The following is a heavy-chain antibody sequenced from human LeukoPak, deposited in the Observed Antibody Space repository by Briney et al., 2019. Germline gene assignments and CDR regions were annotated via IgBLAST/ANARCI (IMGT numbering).Heavy chain of an antibody. Sequence: PSETLSLTCTVSGGSISSGDYYWSWIRQPPGKGLEWIGYIYYSGSTYYNPSLKSRVTISVDTSKNQFSLKLSSVTAADTAVYYRARDGPYDSSGYYYESSFDIWGQGTMVTVSS. CDR3: ARDGPYDSSGYYYESSFDI. CDR2: IYYSGST. V-gene: IGHV4-30-4*01. CDR1: GGSISSGDYY. J-gene: IGHJ3*02. D-gene: IGHD3-22*01.